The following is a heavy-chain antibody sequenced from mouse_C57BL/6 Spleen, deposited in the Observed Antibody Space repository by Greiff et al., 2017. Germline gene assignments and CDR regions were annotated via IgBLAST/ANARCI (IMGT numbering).Heavy chain of an antibody. J-gene: IGHJ4*01. Sequence: VQLKESVAELVRPGASVKLSCTASGFNIKNTYMHWVKQRPEQGLEWIGRIDPANGNTKYAPKFQGKATITADTSSNTAYLQLSSLTSEDTAIYYCARCYYSNYVAMDYWGQGTSVTVSS. V-gene: IGHV14-3*01. CDR2: IDPANGNT. D-gene: IGHD2-5*01. CDR1: GFNIKNTY. CDR3: ARCYYSNYVAMDY.